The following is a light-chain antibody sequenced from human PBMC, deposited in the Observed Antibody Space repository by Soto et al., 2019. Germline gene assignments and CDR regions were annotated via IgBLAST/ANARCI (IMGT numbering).Light chain of an antibody. CDR1: ESVSTT. Sequence: EIVMTQSPATLSVSPGEGATLSCRASESVSTTLAWYQQNPGQAPRVLIYGASTRATGIPARFSGSGSGTEFTLTISSLQSEDSAVYYCHQYNNWPPSFGGGNKVEIK. V-gene: IGKV3-15*01. CDR3: HQYNNWPPS. CDR2: GAS. J-gene: IGKJ4*01.